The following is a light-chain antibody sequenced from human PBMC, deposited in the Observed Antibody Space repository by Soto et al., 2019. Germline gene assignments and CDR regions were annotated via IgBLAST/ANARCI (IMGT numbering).Light chain of an antibody. CDR1: QSISSH. CDR2: DAS. CDR3: QQRVNWPLT. J-gene: IGKJ4*01. V-gene: IGKV3-11*01. Sequence: EIVLTQSPATLSLSPGERATLSCRASQSISSHLAWYQQKPGQAPRLVMYDASNRATGIPARFSGSGSGTDFNLTISSLEPEDFALYYCQQRVNWPLTFGGGTKVEIK.